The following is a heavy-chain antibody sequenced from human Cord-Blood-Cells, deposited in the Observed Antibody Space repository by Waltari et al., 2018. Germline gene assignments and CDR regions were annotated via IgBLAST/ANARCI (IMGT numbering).Heavy chain of an antibody. Sequence: EVQLVESGGGLVKPGGSLRLSCAASGFTFSSYSMNWVRQAPGKGLEWVSSISSSKSYIYYADSVKGRFIISRDNAKNSLYLQMNSLRAEDTAVYYCARGLLGYYYYYGMDVWGQGTTVTVSS. D-gene: IGHD2-15*01. V-gene: IGHV3-21*01. CDR1: GFTFSSYS. CDR3: ARGLLGYYYYYGMDV. CDR2: ISSSKSYI. J-gene: IGHJ6*02.